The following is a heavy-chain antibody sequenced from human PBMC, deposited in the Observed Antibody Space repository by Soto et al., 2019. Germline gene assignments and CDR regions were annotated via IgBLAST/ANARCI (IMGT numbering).Heavy chain of an antibody. D-gene: IGHD3-3*01. CDR2: INPNSGGT. J-gene: IGHJ6*02. CDR3: ARAPSRITIFGVVPPPYGMDV. CDR1: GYTFTGYY. V-gene: IGHV1-2*04. Sequence: ASVKVSCKASGYTFTGYYMHWVRQAPGQGLEWMGWINPNSGGTNYAQKFQGWVTMTRDTSINTAYMELSRLRSDDTAVYYCARAPSRITIFGVVPPPYGMDVWGQGTSVPVSS.